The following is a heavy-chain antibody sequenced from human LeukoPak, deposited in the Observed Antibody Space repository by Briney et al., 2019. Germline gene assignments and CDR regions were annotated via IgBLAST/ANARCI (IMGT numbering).Heavy chain of an antibody. CDR1: GYTFISYA. V-gene: IGHV1-3*01. D-gene: IGHD1-1*01. Sequence: GASVKVSCKASGYTFISYAIHWVRQAPGQRLEWMGWIHAGTGITKYSQKFQGRVTITRDTSASTVYMELSRLRPEDTAVYYCARDITTGTTRFDPWGQGTLVTVSS. CDR2: IHAGTGIT. CDR3: ARDITTGTTRFDP. J-gene: IGHJ5*02.